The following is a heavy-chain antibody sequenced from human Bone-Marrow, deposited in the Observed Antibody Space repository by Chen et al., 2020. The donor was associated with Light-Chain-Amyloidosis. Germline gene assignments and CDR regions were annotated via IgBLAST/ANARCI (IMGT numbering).Heavy chain of an antibody. D-gene: IGHD5-12*01. Sequence: EVQLEQSGPEVKKPGESLKISCKGSGYTFPHYWIGWVRQMPGKGLECMGGSYPDDSNTRYAPSFVGRVTISADKSITTAYLQWRSLKASDTAMYYCARRREGYNFDYWGQGTLVTVSS. CDR1: GYTFPHYW. J-gene: IGHJ4*02. V-gene: IGHV5-51*01. CDR3: ARRREGYNFDY. CDR2: SYPDDSNT.